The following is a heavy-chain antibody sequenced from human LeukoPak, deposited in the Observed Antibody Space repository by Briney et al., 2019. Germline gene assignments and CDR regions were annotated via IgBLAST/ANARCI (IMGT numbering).Heavy chain of an antibody. J-gene: IGHJ6*03. CDR3: ASGLATVTTRNYYYHMDV. CDR1: VYTFTSYY. D-gene: IGHD4-11*01. Sequence: ASVKVSCKASVYTFTSYYIHWVRQAPGQGLEWMGIINPSAVTTSYAQKFQGRVTMTRDTSTSTVYMELSSLRSDDTAVYYCASGLATVTTRNYYYHMDVWGKGTTVTVSS. V-gene: IGHV1-46*01. CDR2: INPSAVTT.